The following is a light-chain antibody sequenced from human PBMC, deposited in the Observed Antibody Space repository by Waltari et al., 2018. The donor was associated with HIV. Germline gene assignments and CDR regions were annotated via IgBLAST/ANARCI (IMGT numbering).Light chain of an antibody. J-gene: IGLJ1*01. Sequence: QSVLTQPPSVSGAPGQRVTISCTGSSSNIGAGYDVHWFQQLPGTAPKLLIHGTTNRPSGVPDRFSCSKSGTSASLAITGLQAEDDADYYCQSYDSGLSAYVFGTGTKVTVL. V-gene: IGLV1-40*01. CDR3: QSYDSGLSAYV. CDR1: SSNIGAGYD. CDR2: GTT.